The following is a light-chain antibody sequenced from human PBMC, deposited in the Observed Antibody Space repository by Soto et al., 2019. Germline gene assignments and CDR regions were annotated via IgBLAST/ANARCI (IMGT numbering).Light chain of an antibody. J-gene: IGLJ1*01. V-gene: IGLV2-23*01. CDR1: SSHIGSSNL. CDR2: EGN. CDR3: CSYAGSSPLYV. Sequence: QSALTQPASVSGSPGQSITISCTASSSHIGSSNLVSWYQHHSGKAPKLIIYEGNKRPSGVSNRFSGSKSGKTASLTISGLQAEDEGTYYCCSYAGSSPLYVFGT.